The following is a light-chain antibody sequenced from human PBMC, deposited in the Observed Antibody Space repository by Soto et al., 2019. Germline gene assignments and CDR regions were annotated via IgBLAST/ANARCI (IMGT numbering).Light chain of an antibody. CDR1: SSDFGSYKF. V-gene: IGLV2-23*01. CDR3: FSFPSTNTPV. CDR2: ETS. J-gene: IGLJ1*01. Sequence: QSALTQPASVSGSPGQSVTISCTGTSSDFGSYKFVSWYQHHPGKVPKVIIYETSKRPSGVSDRFSGSKSGNTASLTISGLQAEDEADYYCFSFPSTNTPVFGSGPKVTV.